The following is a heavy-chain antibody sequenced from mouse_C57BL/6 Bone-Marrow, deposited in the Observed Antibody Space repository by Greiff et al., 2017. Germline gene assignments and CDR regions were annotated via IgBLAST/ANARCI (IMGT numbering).Heavy chain of an antibody. J-gene: IGHJ2*01. D-gene: IGHD1-1*01. CDR1: GYTFTSYW. V-gene: IGHV1-53*01. CDR2: INPSNGGT. Sequence: QVQLQQPGTELVKPGASVKLSCKASGYTFTSYWMHWVKQRPGQGLEWIGNINPSNGGTNYNEKFKSKATLTVDKSSSTAYMPLSSLTSEDSAVYYCARGGFITTVPSFDYWGQCTTLTVAS. CDR3: ARGGFITTVPSFDY.